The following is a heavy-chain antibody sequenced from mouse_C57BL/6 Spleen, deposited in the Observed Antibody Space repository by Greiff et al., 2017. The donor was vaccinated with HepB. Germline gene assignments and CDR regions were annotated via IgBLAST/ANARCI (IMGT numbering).Heavy chain of an antibody. CDR3: TRVGYGSRYAMDY. V-gene: IGHV5-9-1*02. CDR1: GFTFSSYA. J-gene: IGHJ4*01. D-gene: IGHD1-1*01. Sequence: EVMLVESGGGLVKPGGSLKLSCAASGFTFSSYAMSWVRQTPEKRLEWVAYISSGGDYIYYADTAKGRFTISRDNARNTLYLQMSSLKSEDTAMYYCTRVGYGSRYAMDYWGQGTSVTVSS. CDR2: ISSGGDYI.